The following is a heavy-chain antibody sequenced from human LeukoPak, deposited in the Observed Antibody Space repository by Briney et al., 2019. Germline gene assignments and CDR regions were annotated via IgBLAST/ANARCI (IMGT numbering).Heavy chain of an antibody. D-gene: IGHD2-15*01. J-gene: IGHJ3*02. CDR2: IYYSGST. CDR1: GGSISSSSYY. CDR3: ARHLENCSGGSCLPDAFDI. V-gene: IGHV4-39*01. Sequence: KPSETLSLTCTVSGGSISSSSYYWGWIRQPPGKRLEWIGSIYYSGSTYYNPSLKSRVTISVDTSKNQFSLKLSSVTAADTAVYYCARHLENCSGGSCLPDAFDIWGQGTMVTVSS.